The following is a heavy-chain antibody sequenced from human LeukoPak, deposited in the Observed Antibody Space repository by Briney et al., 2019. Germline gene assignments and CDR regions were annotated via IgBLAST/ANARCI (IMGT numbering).Heavy chain of an antibody. CDR3: ATYYGGNSAPYYFDY. Sequence: ASVKVSCKASGYTFTGYYMHWVRQAPGQGLEWMGWINPNSGGTNYAQKFQGRATMTRDTSISTAYMELSRLRSDDTAVYYCATYYGGNSAPYYFDYWGQGTLVTVSS. D-gene: IGHD4-23*01. J-gene: IGHJ4*02. V-gene: IGHV1-2*02. CDR1: GYTFTGYY. CDR2: INPNSGGT.